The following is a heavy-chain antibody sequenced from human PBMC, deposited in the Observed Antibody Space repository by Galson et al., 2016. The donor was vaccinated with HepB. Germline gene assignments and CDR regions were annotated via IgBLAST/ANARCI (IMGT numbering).Heavy chain of an antibody. Sequence: QSGAEVKKAGESLKISCKGSGYKFTNYWIAWARQMPGKGLEWMGIIYPDDSDTKYSPAFQGQVTISADKSINTAFLHWRNLKASDTAKYFCARSQSSSWYFQGVYWGQGTLVTVYS. J-gene: IGHJ4*02. D-gene: IGHD6-13*01. CDR3: ARSQSSSWYFQGVY. V-gene: IGHV5-51*01. CDR1: GYKFTNYW. CDR2: IYPDDSDT.